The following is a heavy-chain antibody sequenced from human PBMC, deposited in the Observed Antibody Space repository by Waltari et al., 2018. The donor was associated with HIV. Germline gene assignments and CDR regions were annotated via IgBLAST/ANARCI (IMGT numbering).Heavy chain of an antibody. CDR1: GFTFTDYG. D-gene: IGHD2-15*01. Sequence: EVQLLESGGDLVRPGGSLRLSCAASGFTFTDYGMTWVRQAPEKGLGWVSASRCIGATTSYEDYGKGRFTISRDNSKNTLYLQLNSLRPEDTAVYYCAKGKVVVAATPGYGLDVWGPGTTVIVSS. J-gene: IGHJ6*02. CDR2: SRCIGATT. V-gene: IGHV3-23*01. CDR3: AKGKVVVAATPGYGLDV.